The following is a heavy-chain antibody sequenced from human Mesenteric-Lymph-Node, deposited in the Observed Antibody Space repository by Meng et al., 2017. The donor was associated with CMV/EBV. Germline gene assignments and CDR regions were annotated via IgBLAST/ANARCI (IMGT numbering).Heavy chain of an antibody. D-gene: IGHD6-13*01. CDR1: GFTFSSYE. CDR2: ISSSGSTI. V-gene: IGHV3-48*03. CDR3: ARGYVFLYYYGMDV. Sequence: GGSLRLSCAGSGFTFSSYEMNWVRQAPGKGLEWVSYISSSGSTIYYADSVKGRFTISRDNAKNSLYLQMNSLRAEDTAVYYCARGYVFLYYYGMDVWGQGTTVTVSS. J-gene: IGHJ6*02.